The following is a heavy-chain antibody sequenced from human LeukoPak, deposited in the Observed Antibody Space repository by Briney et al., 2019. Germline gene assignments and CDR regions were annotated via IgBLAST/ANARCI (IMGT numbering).Heavy chain of an antibody. CDR3: ARLSLGGGYYYNYFDY. CDR2: ISYDGSNK. J-gene: IGHJ4*02. CDR1: GFSFSSHA. Sequence: GGSLRLSCAASGFSFSSHAMHWVRQAPGKGLEWVAAISYDGSNKYYADSVKGRFTISRDNSKNTLYLQMNSLRAEDTAVYYCARLSLGGGYYYNYFDYWGQGTLVTVSS. V-gene: IGHV3-30-3*01. D-gene: IGHD3-22*01.